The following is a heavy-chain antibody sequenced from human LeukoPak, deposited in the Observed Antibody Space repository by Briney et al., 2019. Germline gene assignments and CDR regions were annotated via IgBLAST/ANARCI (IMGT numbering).Heavy chain of an antibody. CDR1: GGSFSGYY. D-gene: IGHD6-13*01. CDR2: INHSGST. J-gene: IGHJ6*04. CDR3: ATGYSSSWLDGYYYYGMDV. Sequence: SETLSLTCAVYGGSFSGYYWSWIRQPPGKGLEWIGEINHSGSTNYNLSLKSRVTISVDTSKNQFSLKLSSVTAADTAVYYCATGYSSSWLDGYYYYGMDVWGKGTTVTVSS. V-gene: IGHV4-34*01.